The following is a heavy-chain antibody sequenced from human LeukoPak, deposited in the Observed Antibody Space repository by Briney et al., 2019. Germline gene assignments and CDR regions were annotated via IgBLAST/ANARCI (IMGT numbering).Heavy chain of an antibody. CDR1: GGSFSGYY. Sequence: PSETLSLTCAVYGGSFSGYYWSWIRQPPGKGLEWIGEINHSGSTNYNPSLKSRVTISVDKSKNQFSLKLSSVTAADTAVYYCARDLGYCSGGRCDDYWGQGTLVTVSS. V-gene: IGHV4-34*01. CDR2: INHSGST. CDR3: ARDLGYCSGGRCDDY. J-gene: IGHJ4*02. D-gene: IGHD2-15*01.